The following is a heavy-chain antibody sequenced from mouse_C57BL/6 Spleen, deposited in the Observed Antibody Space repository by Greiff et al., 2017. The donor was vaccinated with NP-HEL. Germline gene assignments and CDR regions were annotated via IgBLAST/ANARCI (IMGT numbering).Heavy chain of an antibody. CDR2: ISSGSSTI. CDR3: ARYPPYYAMDY. Sequence: EVKLMESGGGLVKPGGSLKLSCAASGFTFSDYGMHWVRQAPEKGLEWVAYISSGSSTIYYADTVKGRFTISRDNAKNTLFLQMTSLRSEDTAMYYCARYPPYYAMDYWGQGTSVTVSS. CDR1: GFTFSDYG. V-gene: IGHV5-17*01. J-gene: IGHJ4*01.